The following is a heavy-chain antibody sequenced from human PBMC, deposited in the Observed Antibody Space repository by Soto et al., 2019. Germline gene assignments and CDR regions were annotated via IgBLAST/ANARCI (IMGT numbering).Heavy chain of an antibody. V-gene: IGHV4-31*03. Sequence: SETLSLTCTVSGGSVSSSSYYWGWIRQHPGKGLEWIGYIYYSGSTYYNPSLKSRVTISVDTSKNQFSLKLSSVTAADTAVYYCARGIVVRWFDPWGQGTLVTVSS. CDR3: ARGIVVRWFDP. CDR1: GGSVSSSSYY. J-gene: IGHJ5*02. CDR2: IYYSGST. D-gene: IGHD1-26*01.